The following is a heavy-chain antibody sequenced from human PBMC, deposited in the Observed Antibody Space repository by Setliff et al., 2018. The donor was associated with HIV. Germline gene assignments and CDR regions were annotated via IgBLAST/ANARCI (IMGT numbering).Heavy chain of an antibody. V-gene: IGHV1-18*01. D-gene: IGHD1-26*01. J-gene: IGHJ4*02. Sequence: GASVKVSCKASGYTFTIYGITWVRQAPGQGLEWKGWISGHSDSRKYGQKFDGRVTLTMDTSTSTAYMELMKLTPDDTAVYYCARGWELNVWGQGTPVTVS. CDR3: ARGWELNV. CDR1: GYTFTIYG. CDR2: ISGHSDSR.